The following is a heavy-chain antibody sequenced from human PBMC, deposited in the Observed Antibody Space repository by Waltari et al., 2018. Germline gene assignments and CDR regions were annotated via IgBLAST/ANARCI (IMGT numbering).Heavy chain of an antibody. J-gene: IGHJ4*02. D-gene: IGHD2-21*01. CDR3: ARHQVYCGDDRCYPPFDH. CDR2: FYYSGGT. CDR1: GGSISTKTYY. Sequence: QLQLQELGPGLVNPSETLLLTCTVSGGSISTKTYYWGWIRQPPGKGLEWIGSFYYSGGTYYNPSLKSRVHISVDSSKNQFSLKLNSVTAADTALYYCARHQVYCGDDRCYPPFDHWGQGTLVNVSS. V-gene: IGHV4-39*01.